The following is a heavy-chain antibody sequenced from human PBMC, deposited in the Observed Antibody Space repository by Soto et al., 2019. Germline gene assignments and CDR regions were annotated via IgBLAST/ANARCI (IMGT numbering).Heavy chain of an antibody. CDR3: ARDYDFWSTFDY. D-gene: IGHD3-3*01. J-gene: IGHJ4*02. CDR2: ISSSSSYT. CDR1: GFTFSDYY. V-gene: IGHV3-11*06. Sequence: VQLVESGGGLVKPGGSLRLSCAASGFTFSDYYMSWIRQAPGKGLEWVSYISSSSSYTNYADSVKGRFTISRDNAKNSLYLQMNSLRAEDTAVYYCARDYDFWSTFDYWGQGTLVTVSS.